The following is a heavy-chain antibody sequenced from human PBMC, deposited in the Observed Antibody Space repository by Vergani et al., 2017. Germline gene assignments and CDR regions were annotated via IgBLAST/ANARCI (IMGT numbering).Heavy chain of an antibody. CDR3: ARWSQVVPAAPEDY. CDR2: ISSSGFTI. J-gene: IGHJ4*02. D-gene: IGHD2-2*01. CDR1: GFTFSSYE. Sequence: EVQLVESGGGLVQPGGSLRLSCAASGFTFSSYEMNWVRQAPGKGLEWVSYISSSGFTIYYADSVKGRFTISRDNAKNSLYLQMNSLRAEDTAVYYCARWSQVVPAAPEDYWGQGTLVTVSS. V-gene: IGHV3-48*03.